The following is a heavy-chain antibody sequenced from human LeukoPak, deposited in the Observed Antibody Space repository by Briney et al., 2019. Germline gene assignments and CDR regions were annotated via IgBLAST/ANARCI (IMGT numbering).Heavy chain of an antibody. V-gene: IGHV1-2*02. CDR2: INPNSGGT. D-gene: IGHD3-22*01. CDR1: GYTFTGYY. Sequence: ASVKVSCKASGYTFTGYYMHWVRQAPGQGLERMGWINPNSGGTNYAQKFQGRVTMTRDTSISTAYMELSRLRSDDTAVYYCARDYLGDSSGFFDYWGQGTLVTVSS. J-gene: IGHJ4*02. CDR3: ARDYLGDSSGFFDY.